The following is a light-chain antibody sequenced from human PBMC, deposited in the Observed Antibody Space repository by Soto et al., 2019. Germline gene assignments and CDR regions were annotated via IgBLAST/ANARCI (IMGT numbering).Light chain of an antibody. CDR3: RHRINWPLT. CDR2: DAS. J-gene: IGKJ4*01. V-gene: IGKV3-11*01. Sequence: LTQSPGPLALSPGERATLSCRASQSVSSYLAWYQQKPGQAPRLLIYDASNRANGIPARFSGSGSGTDFTLTISNLEPEDFAVYYCRHRINWPLTFGGGTKVDI. CDR1: QSVSSY.